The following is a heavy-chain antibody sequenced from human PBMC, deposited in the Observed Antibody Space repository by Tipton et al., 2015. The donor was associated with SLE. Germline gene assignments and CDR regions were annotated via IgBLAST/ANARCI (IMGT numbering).Heavy chain of an antibody. CDR1: GGSFSGYY. CDR3: ARDLTGLGFDY. V-gene: IGHV4-34*01. Sequence: TLSLTCAVYGGSFSGYYWSWIRQPPGKGLEWIGEINHSGSTNYNPSLKSRVTISVDTSKNQFSLKLSSVTAADTAVYYCARDLTGLGFDYWGQGTLVTVSS. D-gene: IGHD1-20*01. J-gene: IGHJ4*02. CDR2: INHSGST.